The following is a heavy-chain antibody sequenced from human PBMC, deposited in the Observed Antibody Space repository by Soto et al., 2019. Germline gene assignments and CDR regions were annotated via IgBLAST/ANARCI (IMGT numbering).Heavy chain of an antibody. V-gene: IGHV1-69*13. J-gene: IGHJ6*02. CDR1: GGTFSSYA. Sequence: ASVKVSCKASGGTFSSYAISWVRQAPGQGLEWMGGIIPIFGTANYAQKFQGRVTITADESTSTAYMELSSLRSEDTAVYYCARNGRTGTLYYSGMDVWGQGTTVTAP. CDR3: ARNGRTGTLYYSGMDV. CDR2: IIPIFGTA. D-gene: IGHD1-1*01.